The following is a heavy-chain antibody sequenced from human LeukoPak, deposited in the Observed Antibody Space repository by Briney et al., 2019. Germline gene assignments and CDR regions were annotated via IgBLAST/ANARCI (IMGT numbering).Heavy chain of an antibody. D-gene: IGHD1-14*01. CDR1: GFTFSSYA. V-gene: IGHV3-23*01. CDR3: AREPLTGYYFDY. CDR2: FSGSGGNT. J-gene: IGHJ4*02. Sequence: GGSLRLSCAASGFTFSSYAMSWVRQAPGKGLEWVSTFSGSGGNTYYADSVKGRFTVSRDNSKNTLSLQMNSLRAEDTAVYYCAREPLTGYYFDYWGQGTLVTVSS.